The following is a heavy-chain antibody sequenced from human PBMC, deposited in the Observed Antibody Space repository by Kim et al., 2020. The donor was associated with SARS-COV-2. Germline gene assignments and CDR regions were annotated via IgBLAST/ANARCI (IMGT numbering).Heavy chain of an antibody. CDR2: ISAYNGNT. D-gene: IGHD6-19*01. CDR3: ARGGKGSGWTTGRGSFDY. J-gene: IGHJ4*02. CDR1: GYTFTSYG. V-gene: IGHV1-18*04. Sequence: ASVKVSCKASGYTFTSYGISWVRQAPGQGLEWMGWISAYNGNTNYAQKLQGRVTMTTDTSTSTAYMELRSLRSDDTAVYYCARGGKGSGWTTGRGSFDYWGQGTLVTVSS.